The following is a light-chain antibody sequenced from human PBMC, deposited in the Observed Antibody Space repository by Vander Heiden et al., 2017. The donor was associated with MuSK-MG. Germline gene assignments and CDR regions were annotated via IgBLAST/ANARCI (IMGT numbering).Light chain of an antibody. CDR1: QGVGSW. V-gene: IGKV1-12*01. J-gene: IGKJ1*01. Sequence: DIHMTQSPSIVSASVGDRVTITCRASQGVGSWLAWYQQKPGKAPKLLIYSVSSLQGGVPSRFSGNGSGTDFTLTISSLQPEDLATYYCQQANNFPQTFGQGTKVXI. CDR3: QQANNFPQT. CDR2: SVS.